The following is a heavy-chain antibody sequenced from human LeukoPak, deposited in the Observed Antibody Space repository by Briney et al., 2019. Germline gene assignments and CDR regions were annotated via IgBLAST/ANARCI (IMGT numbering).Heavy chain of an antibody. J-gene: IGHJ5*02. CDR2: IYSGGST. D-gene: IGHD6-19*01. Sequence: PGGSLRLSCAASGFTVSSNYMSWVRQAPGKGLEWVSVIYSGGSTYYADSVKGRFTISRDNSKNTLYLQMNSLRAEDTAVYYCARETISSGWYGGNWFDPWGQGTLVTVSS. CDR3: ARETISSGWYGGNWFDP. V-gene: IGHV3-66*01. CDR1: GFTVSSNY.